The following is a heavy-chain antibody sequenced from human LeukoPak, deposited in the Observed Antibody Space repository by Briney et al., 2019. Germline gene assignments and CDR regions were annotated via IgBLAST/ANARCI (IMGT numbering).Heavy chain of an antibody. D-gene: IGHD6-13*01. CDR1: GGSFSGYY. J-gene: IGHJ3*02. CDR2: INHSGST. V-gene: IGHV4-34*01. Sequence: SETLSLTCAVYGGSFSGYYWSWIRQPPGKGLEWIGEINHSGSTNYNPSLKSRVTISVDTSKNQFSLKLSSVTAADTAVYYCARRLWQQLQLGGAFDIWGQGTMVTVSS. CDR3: ARRLWQQLQLGGAFDI.